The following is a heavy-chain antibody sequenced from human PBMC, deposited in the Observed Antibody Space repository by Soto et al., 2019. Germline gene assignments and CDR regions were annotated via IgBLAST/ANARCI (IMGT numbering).Heavy chain of an antibody. CDR3: AREVPAALSDYFDY. V-gene: IGHV4-59*01. CDR1: GGSISSYY. Sequence: ETLSLTCTVSGGSISSYYWSWIRQPPGKGLEWIGYIYYSGSTNYNPSLKSRVTISVDTSKNQFSLKLSSVTAADTAVYYCAREVPAALSDYFDYWGQGTLVTVSS. D-gene: IGHD6-13*01. J-gene: IGHJ4*02. CDR2: IYYSGST.